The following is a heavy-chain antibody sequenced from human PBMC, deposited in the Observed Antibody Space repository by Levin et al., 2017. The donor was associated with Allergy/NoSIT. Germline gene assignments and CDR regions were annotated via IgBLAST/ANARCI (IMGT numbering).Heavy chain of an antibody. V-gene: IGHV3-15*01. CDR3: TTPYRSGWYPFGF. CDR2: IKSKTDGGTT. J-gene: IGHJ4*02. Sequence: PGGSLRLSCSASGFTFSDAWMRWVRQTPGKGLEWVGRIKSKTDGGTTDYAAPVKDRFIISRDDSKNTVYLQMNSLKTEDTAVYYCTTPYRSGWYPFGFWGQGTLVTVSS. CDR1: GFTFSDAW. D-gene: IGHD6-19*01.